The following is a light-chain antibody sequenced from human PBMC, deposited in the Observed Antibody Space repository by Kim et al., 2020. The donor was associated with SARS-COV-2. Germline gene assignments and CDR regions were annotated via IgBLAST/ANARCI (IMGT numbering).Light chain of an antibody. V-gene: IGKV1-17*01. CDR2: DAS. J-gene: IGKJ1*01. CDR3: LQHKSYPWT. CDR1: QGIGND. Sequence: AAVGDRVTITCRARQGIGNDLGWYQQKPGKAPKRLIYDASSLQSGVPSRFSGSGSGTEFTLTISSLQPEDFATYYCLQHKSYPWTFGQGTKVDIK.